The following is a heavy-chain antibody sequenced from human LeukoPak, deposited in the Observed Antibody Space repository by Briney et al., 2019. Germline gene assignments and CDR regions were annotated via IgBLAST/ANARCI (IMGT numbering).Heavy chain of an antibody. CDR3: ARAVVSTMVRGVIMIDAFDI. CDR2: IYYSGST. CDR1: GGSISSYY. D-gene: IGHD3-10*01. Sequence: SETLSLTCTVSGGSISSYYWSWIRQPPGKGLEWIGCIYYSGSTNYNPSLKSQVTISVDTSKNQFSLKLSSVTAADTAVYYCARAVVSTMVRGVIMIDAFDIWGQGTMVTVSS. J-gene: IGHJ3*02. V-gene: IGHV4-59*01.